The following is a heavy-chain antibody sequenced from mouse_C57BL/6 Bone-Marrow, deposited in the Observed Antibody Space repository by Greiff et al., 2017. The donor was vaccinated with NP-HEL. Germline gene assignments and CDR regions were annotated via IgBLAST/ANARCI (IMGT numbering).Heavy chain of an antibody. V-gene: IGHV1-75*01. Sequence: VKLQESGPELVKPGASVKISCKASGYTFTDYYINWVKQRPGQGLEWIGWIFPGSGSTYYNEKFKGKATLTVDKSSSTAYMLLSSLTSEDSAVYFCARSYYYGSSHDYWGQGTTLTVSS. CDR1: GYTFTDYY. J-gene: IGHJ2*01. D-gene: IGHD1-1*01. CDR3: ARSYYYGSSHDY. CDR2: IFPGSGST.